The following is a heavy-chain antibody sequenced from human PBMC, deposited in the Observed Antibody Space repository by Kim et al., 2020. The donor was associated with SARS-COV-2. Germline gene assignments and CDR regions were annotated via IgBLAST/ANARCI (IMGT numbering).Heavy chain of an antibody. V-gene: IGHV4-34*01. CDR1: GGSFSGYY. CDR3: ARGLHFSSGYYIVEYFQH. Sequence: SETLSLTCAVYGGSFSGYYWSWIRQPPGKGLEWIGEINHSGSTNYNPSLKSRVTISVDTSKNQFSLKLSSVTAADTAVYYCARGLHFSSGYYIVEYFQHWGQGTLVTVSS. CDR2: INHSGST. J-gene: IGHJ1*01. D-gene: IGHD3-22*01.